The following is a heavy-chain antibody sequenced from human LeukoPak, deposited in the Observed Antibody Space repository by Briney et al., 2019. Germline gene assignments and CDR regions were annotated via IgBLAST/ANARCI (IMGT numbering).Heavy chain of an antibody. V-gene: IGHV3-33*01. CDR1: GFTFSSYG. J-gene: IGHJ4*02. CDR2: IWYDGSNK. CDR3: ARFYGSGSNNFDY. D-gene: IGHD3-10*01. Sequence: PGRSLRLSCAASGFTFSSYGMHWVRQAPGTGLEWVTVIWYDGSNKYYADSVKGRFTISRDNAKNSLYLQMNSLRPEDTALYYCARFYGSGSNNFDYWGRGTLVTVSS.